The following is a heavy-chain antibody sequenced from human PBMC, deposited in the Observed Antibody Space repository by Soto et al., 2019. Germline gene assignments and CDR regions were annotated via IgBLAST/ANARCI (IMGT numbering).Heavy chain of an antibody. CDR2: ISYDGSNK. CDR1: GFPFSSYA. D-gene: IGHD3-10*01. CDR3: ARDALMVRGVIGELYAYYFDY. Sequence: GGSLRLSCAASGFPFSSYAMHWVRQAPGKGLEWVAVISYDGSNKYYADSVKGRFTISRDNSKNTLYLQMNSLRAEDTAVYYCARDALMVRGVIGELYAYYFDYWGQGTLVTVSS. J-gene: IGHJ4*02. V-gene: IGHV3-30-3*01.